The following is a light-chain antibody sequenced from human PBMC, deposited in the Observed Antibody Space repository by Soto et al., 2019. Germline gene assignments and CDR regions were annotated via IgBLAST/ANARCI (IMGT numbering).Light chain of an antibody. CDR3: QQSSSTPQT. CDR2: VAS. V-gene: IGKV1-39*01. CDR1: QSISSY. J-gene: IGKJ4*01. Sequence: DIQMTQSPSSLSASVGDRVTIICRASQSISSYLSWYQQKPGKAPKLLINVASTLQSGVPSRFSGSGSGTDFTLAISSLQPEGFATYYCQQSSSTPQTFGGGTKVDIK.